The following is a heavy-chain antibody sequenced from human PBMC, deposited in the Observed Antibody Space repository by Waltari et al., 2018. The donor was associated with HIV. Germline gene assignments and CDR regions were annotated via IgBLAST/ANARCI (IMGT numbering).Heavy chain of an antibody. Sequence: EVRLVESGGGLVQPGGSLRLSCAASGFTLRSYWMHWVRQAPGKGLVWVSRINSDGSTTSYADSVKGRFTISRDNAKNTLYLQMNSLRAEDTAVYYCAKGGANPIDFWGQGTLVTVSS. D-gene: IGHD1-26*01. CDR3: AKGGANPIDF. J-gene: IGHJ4*02. CDR1: GFTLRSYW. V-gene: IGHV3-74*01. CDR2: INSDGSTT.